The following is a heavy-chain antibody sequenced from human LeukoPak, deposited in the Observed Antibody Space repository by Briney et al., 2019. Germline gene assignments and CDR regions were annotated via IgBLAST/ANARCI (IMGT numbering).Heavy chain of an antibody. CDR3: ARDDASDPSASFDL. CDR1: GYSFRDDY. D-gene: IGHD1-26*01. CDR2: NNPKSGGT. V-gene: IGHV1-2*02. J-gene: IGHJ3*01. Sequence: ASVKVSCTASGYSFRDDYIYWIRQAPGQGLEWVGWNNPKSGGTKYAQKFQGRVTMTGDTSINTAYMELSSLRSDDTAMYYCARDDASDPSASFDLWGQGTMISVSS.